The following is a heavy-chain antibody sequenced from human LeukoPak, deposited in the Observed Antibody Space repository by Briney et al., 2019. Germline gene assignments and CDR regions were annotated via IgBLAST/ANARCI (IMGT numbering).Heavy chain of an antibody. CDR1: GGSISSYY. CDR2: INYSGST. CDR3: ARGSIRIAARRVGGPIFDY. D-gene: IGHD6-6*01. V-gene: IGHV4-59*12. J-gene: IGHJ4*02. Sequence: PSETLSLTCTVSGGSISSYYWSWIRQPPGKGLEWIGYINYSGSTNYNPSLKSRVTISVDTSKNQFSLKLSSVTAADTAVYYCARGSIRIAARRVGGPIFDYWGQGTLVTVSS.